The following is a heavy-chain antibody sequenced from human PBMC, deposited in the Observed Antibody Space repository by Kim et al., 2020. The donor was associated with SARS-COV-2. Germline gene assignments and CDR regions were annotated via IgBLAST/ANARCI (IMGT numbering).Heavy chain of an antibody. J-gene: IGHJ3*02. Sequence: GGSLRLSCAASGFSFSSYAMHWVRQAPGKGLEWVAVISYEGSNKYYADSVKGRFTISRDHSKNTLYLQMNSLRAEDTAVYYCATGRPRITLIVVVTRNVYDAFDIWGQGTMVTVSS. V-gene: IGHV3-30-3*01. CDR2: ISYEGSNK. CDR1: GFSFSSYA. CDR3: ATGRPRITLIVVVTRNVYDAFDI. D-gene: IGHD3-22*01.